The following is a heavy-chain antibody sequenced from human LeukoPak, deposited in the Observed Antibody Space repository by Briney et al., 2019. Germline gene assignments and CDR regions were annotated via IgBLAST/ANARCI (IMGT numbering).Heavy chain of an antibody. V-gene: IGHV4-4*09. CDR2: IYTSGST. CDR1: GGSISIYY. Sequence: PSETLSLTCTVSGGSISIYYWSWIRQPPGKGLEWIGYIYTSGSTNYNPSLKSRVTISVDTPKNQFSLRRSSVTAADTAVYYCARHRSYDFWSAYYRDDAFDIWGQGTMVTVSA. D-gene: IGHD3-3*01. CDR3: ARHRSYDFWSAYYRDDAFDI. J-gene: IGHJ3*02.